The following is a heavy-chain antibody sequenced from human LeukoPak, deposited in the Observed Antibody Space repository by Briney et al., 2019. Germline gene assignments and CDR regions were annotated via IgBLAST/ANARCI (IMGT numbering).Heavy chain of an antibody. D-gene: IGHD6-13*01. Sequence: PSETLSLTCTVSGGPFSIYYWSWIRQPPGKGLEWIGEINHSGSTNYNPSLKSRVTISVDTSKNQFSLKLSSVTAADTAVYYCARVSSSWYQDWYFDLWGQGTLVTVSS. CDR2: INHSGST. CDR3: ARVSSSWYQDWYFDL. V-gene: IGHV4-34*01. CDR1: GGPFSIYY. J-gene: IGHJ2*01.